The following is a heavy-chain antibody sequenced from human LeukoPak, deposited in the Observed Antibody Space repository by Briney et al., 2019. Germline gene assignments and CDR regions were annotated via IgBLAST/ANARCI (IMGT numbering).Heavy chain of an antibody. CDR3: ARVRFLEYLSSYYFDY. V-gene: IGHV4-59*01. Sequence: KPSETLSLTCTVSYGSISSYYWSWIRQPPGKGLEWIVYIYYSGSTNHNPSLKSRVTISVDTSKNQFSLKLSSVTAADTAVYYCARVRFLEYLSSYYFDYWGQGTLVTVSS. CDR1: YGSISSYY. CDR2: IYYSGST. D-gene: IGHD3-3*01. J-gene: IGHJ4*02.